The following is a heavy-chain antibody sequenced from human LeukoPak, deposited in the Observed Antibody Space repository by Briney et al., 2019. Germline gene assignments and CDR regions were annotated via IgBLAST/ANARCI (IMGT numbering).Heavy chain of an antibody. V-gene: IGHV3-30*02. CDR3: ARDRAMVVGSSWYYDY. CDR2: IRYDGSNK. Sequence: PGGSLRLSCAASGFSFSSYGMQWVRQAPGKGLEWVSLIRYDGSNKYYADSVKGRFTISRDNSKNTLYLQMNSLRAEDTALYYCARDRAMVVGSSWYYDYWGQGTLVTVSS. CDR1: GFSFSSYG. J-gene: IGHJ4*02. D-gene: IGHD5-18*01.